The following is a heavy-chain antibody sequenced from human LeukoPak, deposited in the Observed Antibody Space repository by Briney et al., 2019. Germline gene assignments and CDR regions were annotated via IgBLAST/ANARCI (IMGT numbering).Heavy chain of an antibody. Sequence: RWASVKVSCKASGGTFSSYAISWARQAPGQGLEWMGGIIPIFGTANYAQKFQGRVTITADKSTSTAYMELSSLRSEDTAVYYCAREAYGSGSTYYFDYWGQGTLVTVSS. J-gene: IGHJ4*02. CDR2: IIPIFGTA. V-gene: IGHV1-69*06. D-gene: IGHD3-10*01. CDR1: GGTFSSYA. CDR3: AREAYGSGSTYYFDY.